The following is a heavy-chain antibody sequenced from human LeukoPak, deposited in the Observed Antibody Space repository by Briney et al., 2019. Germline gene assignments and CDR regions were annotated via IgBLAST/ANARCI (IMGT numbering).Heavy chain of an antibody. Sequence: SETLSLTCTVSGGSISSYYWSWIRQPPGKGLEWIGYIYYSGSTNYNPSLKSRVTISVDTSKNQFFLKLSSVTAADTAVYYCASQLRYFDWGAFDIWGQGTMVTVSS. CDR3: ASQLRYFDWGAFDI. V-gene: IGHV4-59*01. CDR2: IYYSGST. J-gene: IGHJ3*02. D-gene: IGHD3-9*01. CDR1: GGSISSYY.